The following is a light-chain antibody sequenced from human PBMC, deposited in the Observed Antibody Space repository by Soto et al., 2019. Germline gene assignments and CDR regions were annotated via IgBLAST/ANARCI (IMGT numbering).Light chain of an antibody. J-gene: IGKJ3*01. V-gene: IGKV3-11*01. CDR3: QQGSNWPPL. CDR1: QSVSSN. CDR2: DAS. Sequence: ELVLTQSPATLSLSPGERATLSCGASQSVSSNFAWYQQRPGQAPRLLIYDASNRATGIPARFRGSGSGTDFTLTISSLEPEDFAVYYCQQGSNWPPLFGPGTKVDIK.